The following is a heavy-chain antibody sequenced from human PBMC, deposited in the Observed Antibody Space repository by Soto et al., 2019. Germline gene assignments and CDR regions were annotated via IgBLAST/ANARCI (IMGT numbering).Heavy chain of an antibody. Sequence: QVPLVESGGGVVQPGRSLRLSCAASGFTFSSYGMHWVRQAPGKGLEWVALISYDGSNKYYVDSVKGRFTISRDDSKNTLFLQMNSLRAEDTAVYYCAKDLSSTSFADYWGQGTLVTVSS. CDR1: GFTFSSYG. CDR2: ISYDGSNK. D-gene: IGHD2-2*01. CDR3: AKDLSSTSFADY. V-gene: IGHV3-30*18. J-gene: IGHJ4*02.